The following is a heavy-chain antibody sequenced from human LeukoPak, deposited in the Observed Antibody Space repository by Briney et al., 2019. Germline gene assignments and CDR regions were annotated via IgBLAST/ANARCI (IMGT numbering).Heavy chain of an antibody. CDR3: ARQAPTSSSWYVAAQRGRYYFDY. V-gene: IGHV4-39*01. J-gene: IGHJ4*02. CDR2: IYYSGRT. Sequence: PSETLSLTCTVSGGSIGSSSYYWGWIRQPPGKGLEWIGSIYYSGRTCYNPSLKSRVTISVDTSKNQFSLKLSSVTAADTAVYYCARQAPTSSSWYVAAQRGRYYFDYWGQGTLVTVSS. CDR1: GGSIGSSSYY. D-gene: IGHD6-13*01.